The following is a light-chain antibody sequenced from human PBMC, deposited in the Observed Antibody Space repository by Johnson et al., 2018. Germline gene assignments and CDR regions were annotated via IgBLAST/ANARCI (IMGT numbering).Light chain of an antibody. CDR1: SSNIGNNY. V-gene: IGLV1-51*02. CDR3: GTWDSSLSAGNV. CDR2: ENN. J-gene: IGLJ1*01. Sequence: QSVLTQPPSVSAAPGQKVTISCSGSSSNIGNNYVSWYQRLPGTAPKLLIYENNKRPSGIPDRFSGSQSGTSATLGLTGIPTGDEADYYCGTWDSSLSAGNVFGTGTKVTVL.